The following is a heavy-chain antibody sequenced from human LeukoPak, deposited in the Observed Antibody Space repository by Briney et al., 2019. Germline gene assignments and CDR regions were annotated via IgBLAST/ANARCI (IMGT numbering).Heavy chain of an antibody. CDR2: IKSKTDGGTT. CDR3: TTAGDFWSGYYTRFDY. D-gene: IGHD3-3*01. V-gene: IGHV3-15*01. J-gene: IGHJ4*02. Sequence: PGGSLRLSCTASGFTFSNAWMSWVRQAPGKGLEWVGRIKSKTDGGTTDYAAPVKGRFTISRDDSKNTLYLQMNSLKTEDTAVYYCTTAGDFWSGYYTRFDYWGQGTLVTVSS. CDR1: GFTFSNAW.